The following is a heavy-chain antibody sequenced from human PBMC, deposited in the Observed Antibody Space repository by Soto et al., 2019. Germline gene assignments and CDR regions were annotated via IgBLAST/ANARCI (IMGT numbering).Heavy chain of an antibody. CDR1: GDSISSSGSS. Sequence: HLQLQESGSGLVKPSQTLSLTCDVSGDSISSSGSSWNWIRQPPGKALEWIGFTYHSGSTYYNPSLESRVTISVDRSKNQFSLKLKSVTAADRAVYHCAASLSTQYYDSSGYYPDFDIWGQGIMVTVSS. J-gene: IGHJ3*02. V-gene: IGHV4-30-2*01. D-gene: IGHD3-22*01. CDR3: AASLSTQYYDSSGYYPDFDI. CDR2: TYHSGST.